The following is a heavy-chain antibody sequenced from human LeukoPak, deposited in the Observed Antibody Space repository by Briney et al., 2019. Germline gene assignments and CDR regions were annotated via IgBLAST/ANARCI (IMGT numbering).Heavy chain of an antibody. CDR3: AKKISGYDYNYYYGMDV. CDR1: GFTFSSYA. D-gene: IGHD5-12*01. Sequence: GGSLRLSCAASGFTFSSYAMSWVRQAPGKGLEWVSAISGSGGSTYHADPVKGRFTISRDDSKNTLYLQMNSLRAEDTAVYYCAKKISGYDYNYYYGMDVWGQGTTVTVSS. CDR2: ISGSGGST. J-gene: IGHJ6*02. V-gene: IGHV3-23*01.